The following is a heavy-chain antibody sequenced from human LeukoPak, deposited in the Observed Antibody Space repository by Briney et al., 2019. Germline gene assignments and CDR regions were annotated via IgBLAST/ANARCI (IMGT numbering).Heavy chain of an antibody. CDR1: GFTLSSYE. J-gene: IGHJ4*02. CDR3: ARDGSDSTGYYYAL. CDR2: IDYSGGSS. V-gene: IGHV3-23*01. Sequence: GGSLRLSCTVSGFTLSSYEMSWIRQAPGRGLEWVSSIDYSGGSSYYADSVKGRFTISRDNAKNSVYLHMNSLRAEDTAVYYCARDGSDSTGYYYALWGQGTLVTVSS. D-gene: IGHD3-22*01.